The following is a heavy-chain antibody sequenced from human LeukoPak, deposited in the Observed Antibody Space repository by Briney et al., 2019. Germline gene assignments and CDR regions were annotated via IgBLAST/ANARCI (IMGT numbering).Heavy chain of an antibody. CDR2: INQDGSAK. CDR3: AGSWSPYDAFDI. V-gene: IGHV3-7*01. Sequence: GGSLGLSCAASGFMFTSYWMSWVRQAPGKGLEWVANINQDGSAKYYVDSVKGRFTISRDNAKNSLYLQMNSLRAEDTAVYYCAGSWSPYDAFDIWGQGTMVSVSS. J-gene: IGHJ3*02. CDR1: GFMFTSYW. D-gene: IGHD6-13*01.